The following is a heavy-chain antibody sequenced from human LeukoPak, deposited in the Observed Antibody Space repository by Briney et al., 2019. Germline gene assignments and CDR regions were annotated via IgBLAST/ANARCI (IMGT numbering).Heavy chain of an antibody. CDR2: ISTGGSI. CDR3: ARDITAAGLFFDY. J-gene: IGHJ4*02. CDR1: GFTFSDFY. V-gene: IGHV3-11*04. D-gene: IGHD6-13*01. Sequence: GGSLRLSCAASGFTFSDFYMSWIRQAPGKGLEWVSYISTGGSIYYADSVRGRFTISRDSAKNSLYLQMNSLRAEDTAVYYCARDITAAGLFFDYWGQGTLVTVSS.